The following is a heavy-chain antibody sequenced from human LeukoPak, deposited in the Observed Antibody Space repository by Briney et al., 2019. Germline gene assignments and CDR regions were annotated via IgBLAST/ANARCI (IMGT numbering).Heavy chain of an antibody. V-gene: IGHV3-9*01. CDR1: GFTFDDYA. Sequence: GGSLRLSCAASGFTFDDYAMHWVRQAPGKGLEWVSGISWNSGSIGYADSVKGRFTISRDNAKNSLYLQMNSLRAEDTAVYYCARHPYGVLDYWGQGTLVTVAS. CDR2: ISWNSGSI. D-gene: IGHD4-17*01. CDR3: ARHPYGVLDY. J-gene: IGHJ4*02.